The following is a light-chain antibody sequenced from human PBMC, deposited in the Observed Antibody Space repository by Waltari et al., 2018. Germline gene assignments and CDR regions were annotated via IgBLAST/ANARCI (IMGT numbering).Light chain of an antibody. CDR1: SSDVRSHKY. Sequence: QSALTQPASVAGSPGRSITIPCTGTSSDVRSHKYVPWYQQHPGKAPKLLIFEVTDRPSGVSNRFSGSKSGNTASLTISGLQAEDEADYYCSSYTRTTTLYVFGTGTKVTVL. V-gene: IGLV2-14*03. J-gene: IGLJ1*01. CDR3: SSYTRTTTLYV. CDR2: EVT.